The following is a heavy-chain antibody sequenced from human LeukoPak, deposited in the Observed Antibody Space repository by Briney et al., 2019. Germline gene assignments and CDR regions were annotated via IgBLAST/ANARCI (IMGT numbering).Heavy chain of an antibody. V-gene: IGHV1-18*01. J-gene: IGHJ3*02. CDR2: ISAYNGDT. D-gene: IGHD1-14*01. CDR3: ASYRNGAFDI. Sequence: GASVKVSCKTSGFTFTTYAISWVRQAPRLGLECMGWISAYNGDTNYAQNVQDRVTMTTDTSTSTAYLELRNLRSDDTAVYFCASYRNGAFDIWAQGTTITVSS. CDR1: GFTFTTYA.